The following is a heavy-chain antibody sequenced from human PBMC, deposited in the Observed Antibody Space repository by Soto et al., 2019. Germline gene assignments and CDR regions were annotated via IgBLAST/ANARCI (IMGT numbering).Heavy chain of an antibody. J-gene: IGHJ4*02. Sequence: SGPTLVNPTPTLTLTCTFSGFSLSTSGVGVGWIRQPPGKALECLALIYWDDDKRYSPSLKSRLTVTKDTSKNQVVLTLTDMDPEQSSTYYCAHTRTSCAGGTITPGYFDYWGQGALVTVSS. CDR1: GFSLSTSGVG. D-gene: IGHD3-3*01. V-gene: IGHV2-5*02. CDR3: AHTRTSCAGGTITPGYFDY. CDR2: IYWDDDK.